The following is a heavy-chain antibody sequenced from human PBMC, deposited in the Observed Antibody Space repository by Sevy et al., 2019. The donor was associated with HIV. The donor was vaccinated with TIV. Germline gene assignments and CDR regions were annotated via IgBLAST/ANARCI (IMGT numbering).Heavy chain of an antibody. V-gene: IGHV4-34*01. CDR3: ARGRGYCSSTSCLSENWFDP. J-gene: IGHJ5*02. CDR1: GGSFSGYY. CDR2: INHSGST. D-gene: IGHD2-2*01. Sequence: SETLSLTCAVYGGSFSGYYWSWIRQPPGKGLEWIGEINHSGSTNYNPSLKSRVTISVDTSKNQFSLKLSSVTAADTAVYYCARGRGYCSSTSCLSENWFDPWGQGTLVTVSS.